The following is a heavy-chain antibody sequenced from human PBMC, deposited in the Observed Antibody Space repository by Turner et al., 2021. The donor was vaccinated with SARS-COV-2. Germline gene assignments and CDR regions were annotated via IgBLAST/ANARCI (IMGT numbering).Heavy chain of an antibody. CDR1: GYTLIELS. V-gene: IGHV1-24*01. CDR2: FDPEDGET. J-gene: IGHJ6*02. CDR3: ATAPANYYDSSGSKGFYYYYYGMDV. D-gene: IGHD3-22*01. Sequence: QVQLVQSGAEVKKPGASVKVTCKVSGYTLIELSMHWVRQAPGKGLEWMGGFDPEDGETIYAQKFQGRVNMTEDTSTDTAYMELSSLRSEDTAVYYCATAPANYYDSSGSKGFYYYYYGMDVWGQGTTVTVSS.